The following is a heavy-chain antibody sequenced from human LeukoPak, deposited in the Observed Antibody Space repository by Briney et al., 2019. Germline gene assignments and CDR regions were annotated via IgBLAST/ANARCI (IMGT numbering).Heavy chain of an antibody. J-gene: IGHJ4*02. V-gene: IGHV3-23*01. CDR3: AKQVAPYYYDSSGYYYDY. CDR2: ISGSGGST. Sequence: PGGSLRLSCAASGCTFSSYAMSWVRQAPGKGLEWVSAISGSGGSTYYADTVKGRFTISRDNSKNTLYLQMNSLRAEDTAVYYCAKQVAPYYYDSSGYYYDYWGQGTLVTVSS. CDR1: GCTFSSYA. D-gene: IGHD3-22*01.